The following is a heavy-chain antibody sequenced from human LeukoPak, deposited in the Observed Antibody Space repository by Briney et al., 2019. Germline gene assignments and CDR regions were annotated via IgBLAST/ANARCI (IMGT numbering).Heavy chain of an antibody. CDR1: GYTFTSYY. J-gene: IGHJ4*02. Sequence: GASVKVSCKASGYTFTSYYMHWVRQAPGQGLEWMGGIIPIFGTANYAQKFQGRVTITADESTSTAYMELSSLRSEDTAVYYCANYYYGSGSYYTYHYWGQGTLVTVSS. CDR3: ANYYYGSGSYYTYHY. D-gene: IGHD3-10*01. CDR2: IIPIFGTA. V-gene: IGHV1-69*13.